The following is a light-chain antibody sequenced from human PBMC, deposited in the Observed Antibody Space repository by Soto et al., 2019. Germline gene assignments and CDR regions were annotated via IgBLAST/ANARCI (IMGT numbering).Light chain of an antibody. CDR2: GAS. V-gene: IGKV1-39*01. CDR3: QQSYSPPPT. CDR1: QNIDSY. J-gene: IGKJ1*01. Sequence: DIQMTQSPPALSASVGDRVTITFRASQNIDSYLNWYQQKPGTVPELLIHGASSLQSGVPSRFSGSGSGTDFTLTISSVQPEDFAVYYCQQSYSPPPTFGQGTKVDIK.